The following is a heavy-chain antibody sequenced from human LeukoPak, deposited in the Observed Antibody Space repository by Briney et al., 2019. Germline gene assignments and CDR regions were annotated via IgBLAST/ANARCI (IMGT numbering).Heavy chain of an antibody. J-gene: IGHJ4*02. CDR2: IKQDESEK. V-gene: IGHV3-7*01. CDR3: ARYQYSSGWYIKGGYFDY. Sequence: PGGSLRLSCAASGFTFSSFWMSWVRQAPGKGLEWVAKIKQDESEKFYVDSVKGRFTISRDNAKNSLYLQMNSLRAEDTAVYYCARYQYSSGWYIKGGYFDYWGQGTLVTVSS. CDR1: GFTFSSFW. D-gene: IGHD6-19*01.